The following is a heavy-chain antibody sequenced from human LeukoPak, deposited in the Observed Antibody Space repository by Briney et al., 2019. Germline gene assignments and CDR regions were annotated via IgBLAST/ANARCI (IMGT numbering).Heavy chain of an antibody. CDR2: ISAYNGNT. V-gene: IGHV1-18*04. J-gene: IGHJ4*02. Sequence: ASVKVSCKASGYTFTGYYMHWVRQAPGQGLEWMGWISAYNGNTNYAQKLQGRVTMTTDTSTSTAYMELRSLRSDDTAVYYCARDSGSDLEFDYWGQGTLVTVSS. CDR3: ARDSGSDLEFDY. D-gene: IGHD1-1*01. CDR1: GYTFTGYY.